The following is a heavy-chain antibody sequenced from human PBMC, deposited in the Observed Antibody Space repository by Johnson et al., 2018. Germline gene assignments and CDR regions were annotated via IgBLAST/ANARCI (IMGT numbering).Heavy chain of an antibody. D-gene: IGHD3-16*01. V-gene: IGHV1-69*01. J-gene: IGHJ3*02. Sequence: QVQLQESGTEEKKPGSSVKVSCKASGGTFSSYTLSWVRQAPGQGLEWMGGVIPIFGTPNYAQKFQGRVTISANESTSTAYMELSSLRSEDTAVYYCARVKGDDGFDIWGQGTMVTVFS. CDR1: GGTFSSYT. CDR2: VIPIFGTP. CDR3: ARVKGDDGFDI.